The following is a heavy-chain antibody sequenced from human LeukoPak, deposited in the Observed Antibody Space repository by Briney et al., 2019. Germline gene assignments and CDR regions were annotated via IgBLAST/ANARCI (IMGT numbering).Heavy chain of an antibody. Sequence: PGGSLRLSCAASGFTFSSYEMNWVRQAPGKGLEWVSYISSSGSTIYYADSVKGRFTISRDNAKNSLDLLMNSLRVEDTAVYYCAREDRTYYYDSSGYDYWGQGTLVTVSS. CDR3: AREDRTYYYDSSGYDY. D-gene: IGHD3-22*01. V-gene: IGHV3-48*03. J-gene: IGHJ4*02. CDR1: GFTFSSYE. CDR2: ISSSGSTI.